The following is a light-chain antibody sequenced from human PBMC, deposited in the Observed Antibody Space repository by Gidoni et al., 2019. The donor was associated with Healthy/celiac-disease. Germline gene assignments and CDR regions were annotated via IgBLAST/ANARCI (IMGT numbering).Light chain of an antibody. Sequence: EIVLTQSPGTLSLSPGERATLSCRASQSVSSSYLAWYQQKPGQAPRLRIYGASSRATGIPDRCSGSGSGTDFTLTISRLEPEDFAVYDCQQYGSSPYTFGQGTKLEIK. CDR1: QSVSSSY. CDR2: GAS. V-gene: IGKV3-20*01. J-gene: IGKJ2*01. CDR3: QQYGSSPYT.